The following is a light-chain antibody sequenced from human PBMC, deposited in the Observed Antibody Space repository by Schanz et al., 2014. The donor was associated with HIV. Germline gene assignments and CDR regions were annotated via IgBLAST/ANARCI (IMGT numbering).Light chain of an antibody. V-gene: IGKV3-20*01. CDR2: SAS. Sequence: IVLTQSPVTLSLSPGERATLSCRASQDVSGYLAWYQQKLGQPPRLLIYSASTRATGIPARFSGSGSGTDFTLTISSLEPEDFAVYYCQQYGSSPRTFGQGTKVEIK. J-gene: IGKJ1*01. CDR1: QDVSGY. CDR3: QQYGSSPRT.